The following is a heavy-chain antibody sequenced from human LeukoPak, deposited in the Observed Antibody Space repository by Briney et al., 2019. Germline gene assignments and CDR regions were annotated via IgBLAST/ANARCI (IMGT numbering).Heavy chain of an antibody. V-gene: IGHV3-23*01. D-gene: IGHD5-12*01. Sequence: GGSLRLSCAASGFTFSSYAMCWVRQAPGKGLEWVSAISGSGGSTYYADSVKGRFTISRDNSKNTLYLQMNSLRAEDTAVYYCAKDPYSGYDLGGYFDYWGQGTLVTVSS. CDR2: ISGSGGST. CDR3: AKDPYSGYDLGGYFDY. J-gene: IGHJ4*02. CDR1: GFTFSSYA.